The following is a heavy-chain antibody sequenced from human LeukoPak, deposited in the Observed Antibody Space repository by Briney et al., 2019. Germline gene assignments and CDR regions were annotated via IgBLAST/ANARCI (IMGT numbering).Heavy chain of an antibody. J-gene: IGHJ6*02. CDR2: IWYGGSNK. V-gene: IGHV3-33*01. D-gene: IGHD4-17*01. CDR1: GFTFSSYG. Sequence: GRSLRLSCAASGFTFSSYGMHWVRQAPGKGLEWVAVIWYGGSNKYYADSVKGRFTISRDNSKNTLYLQMNSLRAEDTAVYYCARDRYGDYGMDVWGQGTTVTVSS. CDR3: ARDRYGDYGMDV.